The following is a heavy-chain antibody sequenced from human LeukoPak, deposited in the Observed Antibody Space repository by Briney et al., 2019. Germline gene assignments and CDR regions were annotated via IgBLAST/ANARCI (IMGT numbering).Heavy chain of an antibody. CDR2: IYYSGST. D-gene: IGHD6-13*01. Sequence: PSETLSLTCTVSGGSISSYYWSWIRQPPGKGLEWIGYIYYSGSTNYNPSLKSRVTISVDTSKNQFSLKLSSVTAADTAVYYCARTTEAHSWRTRYYDYYMDVWGKGTAVTVSS. CDR1: GGSISSYY. J-gene: IGHJ6*03. V-gene: IGHV4-59*01. CDR3: ARTTEAHSWRTRYYDYYMDV.